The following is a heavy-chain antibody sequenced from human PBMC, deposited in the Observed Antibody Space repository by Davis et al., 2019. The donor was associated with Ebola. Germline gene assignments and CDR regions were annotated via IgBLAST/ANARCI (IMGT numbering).Heavy chain of an antibody. CDR2: ISGSGGST. CDR3: ARDKRSSWYGGMDV. Sequence: GESLKISCAASGFTFGSYSMNWVRQAPGKGLEWVSAISGSGGSTYYADSVKGRFTISRDNSKNTLYLQMNSLRAEDTAVYYCARDKRSSWYGGMDVWGQGTTVTVSS. CDR1: GFTFGSYS. D-gene: IGHD6-19*01. J-gene: IGHJ6*02. V-gene: IGHV3-23*01.